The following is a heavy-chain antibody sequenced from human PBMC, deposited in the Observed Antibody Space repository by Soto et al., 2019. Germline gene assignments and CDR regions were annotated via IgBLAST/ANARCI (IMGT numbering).Heavy chain of an antibody. D-gene: IGHD6-6*01. Sequence: ASVKVSCKASGYTFTGYYMHWVRQAPGQGLEWMGWINPNSGGTNYAQKFQGWVTMTRDTSISTAYMELSRLRSDDTAVYYCARGEAISSSQRYYYYGMDVWGQGTTVTVSS. CDR1: GYTFTGYY. CDR2: INPNSGGT. J-gene: IGHJ6*02. CDR3: ARGEAISSSQRYYYYGMDV. V-gene: IGHV1-2*04.